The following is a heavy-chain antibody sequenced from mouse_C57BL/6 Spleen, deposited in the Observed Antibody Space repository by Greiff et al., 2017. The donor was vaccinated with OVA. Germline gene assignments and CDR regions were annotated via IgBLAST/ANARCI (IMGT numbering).Heavy chain of an antibody. D-gene: IGHD1-1*02. CDR2: IYPGDGDT. V-gene: IGHV1-82*01. CDR1: GYAFSSSW. J-gene: IGHJ2*01. CDR3: AREGSYDYFDY. Sequence: VQVVESGPELVKPGASVKISCKASGYAFSSSWMNWVKQRPGKGLEWIGRIYPGDGDTNYNGKFKGKATLTADKSSSTAYMQLSSLTSEDSAVYFCAREGSYDYFDYWGQGTTLTVSS.